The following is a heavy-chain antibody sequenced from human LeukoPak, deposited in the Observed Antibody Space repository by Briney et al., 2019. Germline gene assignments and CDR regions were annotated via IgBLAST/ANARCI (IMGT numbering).Heavy chain of an antibody. V-gene: IGHV3-9*01. CDR3: AKGISSGWSLGGSYGMDV. CDR1: GFTFDDYA. CDR2: ISWNSGSI. Sequence: PGGSLRLSCAASGFTFDDYAMHWVRQAPGKGLEWVSGISWNSGSIGYADSVKGRFTISRDNAKNSLYLQMNSLRAEDTALYYCAKGISSGWSLGGSYGMDVWGQGTTVTVSS. J-gene: IGHJ6*02. D-gene: IGHD6-19*01.